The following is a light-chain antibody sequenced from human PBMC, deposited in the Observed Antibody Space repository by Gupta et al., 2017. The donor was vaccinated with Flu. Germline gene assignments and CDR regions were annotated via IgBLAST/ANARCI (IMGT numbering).Light chain of an antibody. V-gene: IGKV4-1*01. CDR1: PTCLASSVNNNY. CDR3: QQYDGDPLT. J-gene: IGKJ4*01. Sequence: CKTSPTCLASSVNNNYLVWYQHRPGQPPKLLISGASSRETGVPSRFSGSGSGTDFTLAISSLQAEDVAIYYCQQYDGDPLTFGGGTKVEI. CDR2: GAS.